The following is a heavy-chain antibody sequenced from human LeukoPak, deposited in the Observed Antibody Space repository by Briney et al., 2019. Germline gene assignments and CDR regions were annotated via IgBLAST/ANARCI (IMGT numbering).Heavy chain of an antibody. CDR3: ARDPYSGTYGDTYYYYMDV. CDR1: GFTFSSYA. D-gene: IGHD1-26*01. J-gene: IGHJ6*03. V-gene: IGHV3-23*01. CDR2: ITGSGGST. Sequence: GGSLRLSCAASGFTFSSYAMSWVRQAPGKGLEWVSGITGSGGSTYYADSVKGRFTISRDNARNSLYLQMNSLRAEDTAVYYCARDPYSGTYGDTYYYYMDVWGKGTTVTISS.